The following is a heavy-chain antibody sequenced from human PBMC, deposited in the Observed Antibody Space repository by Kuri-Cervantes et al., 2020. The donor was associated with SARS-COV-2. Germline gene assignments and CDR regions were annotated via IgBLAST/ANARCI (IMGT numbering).Heavy chain of an antibody. CDR3: AKDRVGVHDF. CDR1: GFTFSSYG. CDR2: IWYDGSNK. Sequence: GGSLRLSCAASGFTFSSYGMHWVRQAPGKGLEWVAVIWYDGSNKYYADSVKGRFTISRDNSQNTLYLQMKSLTSEDTAMYYCAKDRVGVHDFWGQGTLVTVSS. V-gene: IGHV3-30*02. J-gene: IGHJ4*02. D-gene: IGHD2-21*01.